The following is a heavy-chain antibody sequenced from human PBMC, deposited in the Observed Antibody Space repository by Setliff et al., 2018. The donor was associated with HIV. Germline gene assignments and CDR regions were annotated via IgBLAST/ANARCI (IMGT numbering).Heavy chain of an antibody. CDR1: GDTFTTYA. CDR3: AIGSSNWPHRPNNYYFDY. CDR2: INAGNGDT. J-gene: IGHJ4*02. V-gene: IGHV1-3*01. D-gene: IGHD6-13*01. Sequence: ASVKVSCKASGDTFTTYALHWVRQAPGQRLEWMGWINAGNGDTKSSQKFQGRVTITRDTSASTAYMELSSLRSEDTGVYYCAIGSSNWPHRPNNYYFDYWGQGTLVT.